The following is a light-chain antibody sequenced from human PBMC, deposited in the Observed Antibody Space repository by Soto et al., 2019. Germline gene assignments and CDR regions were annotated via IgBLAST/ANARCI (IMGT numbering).Light chain of an antibody. CDR2: GAS. J-gene: IGKJ4*01. CDR3: QQYGRSLT. CDR1: QSVSSTY. V-gene: IGKV3-20*01. Sequence: EIVLTQSPGTLSLSPGERATLSCRASQSVSSTYLAWYQQKPGQAPRLLISGASGRATGIPDRFSGSGSGTNFTLTISRLEPEDFAVYYCQQYGRSLTFGGGTKVEIK.